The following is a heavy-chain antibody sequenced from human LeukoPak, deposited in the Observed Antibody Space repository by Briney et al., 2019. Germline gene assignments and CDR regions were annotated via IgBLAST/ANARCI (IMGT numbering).Heavy chain of an antibody. Sequence: GGSLRLSCATSGFPFINSAMHWVRQAPGKGLEWVSAISGSGGSTYYADSVKGRFTISRDNSKNTLYLQMNSLRAEDTAVYYCAKDRRTWQRKADGIDPWGQGTLVTVSS. J-gene: IGHJ5*02. V-gene: IGHV3-23*01. CDR3: AKDRRTWQRKADGIDP. D-gene: IGHD6-25*01. CDR2: ISGSGGST. CDR1: GFPFINSA.